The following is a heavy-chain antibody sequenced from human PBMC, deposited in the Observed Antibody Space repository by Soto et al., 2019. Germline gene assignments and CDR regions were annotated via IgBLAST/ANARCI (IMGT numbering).Heavy chain of an antibody. Sequence: QVQLVQSGAEVKKPGASVKVSCKASGYTFTSYGISWVRQAPGQGLEWMGWVSAYNGNTNYAQKLQGRVTMTTDTSTSTAYMELRSLRSDDTAVYYCARDLGSGLLGELSLRDYWGQGTLVTVSS. CDR2: VSAYNGNT. V-gene: IGHV1-18*01. J-gene: IGHJ4*02. D-gene: IGHD3-16*02. CDR3: ARDLGSGLLGELSLRDY. CDR1: GYTFTSYG.